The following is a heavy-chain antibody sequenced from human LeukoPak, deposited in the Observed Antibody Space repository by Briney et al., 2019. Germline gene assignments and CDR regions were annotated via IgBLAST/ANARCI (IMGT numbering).Heavy chain of an antibody. CDR2: ISAYNGNT. V-gene: IGHV1-18*04. J-gene: IGHJ4*02. CDR1: GYTFTSYG. D-gene: IGHD3-10*01. Sequence: ASVKVSCKASGYTFTSYGISWVRQAPGQGLEWMGWISAYNGNTNYAQKLQGRVTMTTDTSTSTAYMELRSLRSDDTAVYYCARDCALSRLARMVRGVRPLDYWGQGTLVTVSS. CDR3: ARDCALSRLARMVRGVRPLDY.